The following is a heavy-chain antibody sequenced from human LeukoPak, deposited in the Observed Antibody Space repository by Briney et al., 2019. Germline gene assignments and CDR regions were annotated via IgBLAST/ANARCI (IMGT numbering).Heavy chain of an antibody. V-gene: IGHV4-34*01. CDR3: ARGPSPSYDFWSGYYSPVGYGMDV. Sequence: SETLSLTCAVYGGSFSGYYWSWIRQPPGKGLEWIGEINHSGSTNYNPSLKSRVTISVDTSKNQFSLKLSSVTAADTAVYYCARGPSPSYDFWSGYYSPVGYGMDVWGQGTTVTVSS. D-gene: IGHD3-3*01. CDR2: INHSGST. CDR1: GGSFSGYY. J-gene: IGHJ6*02.